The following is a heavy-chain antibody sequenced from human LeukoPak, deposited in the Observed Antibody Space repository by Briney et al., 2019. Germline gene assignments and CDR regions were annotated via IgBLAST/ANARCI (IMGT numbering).Heavy chain of an antibody. CDR2: INPSGGST. CDR3: ARDQSYSSSWYSPFVFDY. J-gene: IGHJ4*02. D-gene: IGHD6-13*01. Sequence: ASVKVSCKASGYTFTSYYMHWVRQAPGQGLEWMGIINPSGGSTSYARKFQGRVTMTRDTSTSTVYMELSSLRSEDTAVYYCARDQSYSSSWYSPFVFDYWGQGTLVTVSS. V-gene: IGHV1-46*01. CDR1: GYTFTSYY.